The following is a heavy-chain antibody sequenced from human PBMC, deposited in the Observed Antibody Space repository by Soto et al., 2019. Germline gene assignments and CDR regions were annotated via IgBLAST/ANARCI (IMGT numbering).Heavy chain of an antibody. CDR1: GGTFSSYA. CDR3: ARHDRYCSSTSCYTGTFDY. J-gene: IGHJ4*02. V-gene: IGHV1-69*13. Sequence: ASVKVSCKASGGTFSSYAISWVRQAPGQGLGWMGGIIPIFGTANYAQKFQGKVTITADESTSTAYMELSSLRSEDTAVYYCARHDRYCSSTSCYTGTFDYWGQGTLVTVSS. CDR2: IIPIFGTA. D-gene: IGHD2-2*02.